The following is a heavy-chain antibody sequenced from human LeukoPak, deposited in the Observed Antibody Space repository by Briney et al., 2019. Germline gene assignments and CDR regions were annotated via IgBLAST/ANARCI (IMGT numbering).Heavy chain of an antibody. CDR3: AKGLSAVTSRPDDTFDI. J-gene: IGHJ3*02. CDR1: GFTFSSYA. CDR2: ISGSGGGT. V-gene: IGHV3-23*01. Sequence: GGSLRLSCAASGFTFSSYAMNWVRQAPGKGLEWVSGISGSGGGTYYADSVRGRFTISRDNSKNTLFLQIHFLRVDDTAVYYCAKGLSAVTSRPDDTFDIWGQGTMVIVSS. D-gene: IGHD4-17*01.